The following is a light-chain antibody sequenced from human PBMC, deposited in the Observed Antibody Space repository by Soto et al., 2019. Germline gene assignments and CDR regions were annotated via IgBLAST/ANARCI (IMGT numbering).Light chain of an antibody. CDR1: TSNIENDY. J-gene: IGLJ1*01. V-gene: IGLV1-51*02. CDR2: EDN. CDR3: GTWDNSLSAHF. Sequence: QSVLTQPPSVSAAPGQKVTISCSRSTSNIENDYVSWYQQLPGTAPRLLIYEDNKRPSGIPDRFSGSKSGTSATLGITGLQTGDEDDYYCGTWDNSLSAHFFGAGTKLTVL.